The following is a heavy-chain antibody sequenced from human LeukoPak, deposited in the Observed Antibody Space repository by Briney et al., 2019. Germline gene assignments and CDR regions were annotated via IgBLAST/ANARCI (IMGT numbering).Heavy chain of an antibody. J-gene: IGHJ3*01. CDR2: INYSGST. D-gene: IGHD6-6*01. V-gene: IGHV4-59*08. Sequence: SETLSLTCTVSGGSISSYYWNWIRQPPGKGLEWIGYINYSGSTNYNPSLKNRVTTLVDTSKKQSSLRLSSVTAADTAVYYCAREYSSSSGRRAFDFWGQGTMVTVSS. CDR3: AREYSSSSGRRAFDF. CDR1: GGSISSYY.